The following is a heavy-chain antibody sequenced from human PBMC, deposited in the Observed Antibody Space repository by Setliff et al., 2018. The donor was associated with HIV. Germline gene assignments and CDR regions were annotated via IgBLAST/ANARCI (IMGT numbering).Heavy chain of an antibody. CDR1: GFTFNNYW. D-gene: IGHD3-3*01. V-gene: IGHV3-7*04. Sequence: PGGSLRLSCAVSGFTFNNYWIVWVRQAPGKGLEWVANIDQDGSHKYYMDSVKGRFTISRDNAKNSLYLQMNTLGAEDTAVYYCAKDVYGGAFEWWGQGTVVTVSS. CDR3: AKDVYGGAFEW. CDR2: IDQDGSHK. J-gene: IGHJ3*01.